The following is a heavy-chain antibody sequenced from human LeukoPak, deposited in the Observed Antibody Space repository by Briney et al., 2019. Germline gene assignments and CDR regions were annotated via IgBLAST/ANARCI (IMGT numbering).Heavy chain of an antibody. CDR2: IAYDGSSK. V-gene: IGHV3-30*04. CDR1: EFTFSNYA. J-gene: IGHJ6*02. CDR3: ARGGFSYGFRNSGMDV. Sequence: GGSLRLSCVPSEFTFSNYAMHWVRQAPGKGLLWVAIIAYDGSSKYYADSVKGRFTVSRDNSKNTLHLQMNSLRAEDTAVYYCARGGFSYGFRNSGMDVWGQGTTVTVSS. D-gene: IGHD5-18*01.